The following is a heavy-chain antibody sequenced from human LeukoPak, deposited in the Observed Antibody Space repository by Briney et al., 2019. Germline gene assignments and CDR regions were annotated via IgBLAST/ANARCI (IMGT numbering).Heavy chain of an antibody. J-gene: IGHJ4*02. CDR2: ISSSGSTI. CDR1: GFTFSSYE. CDR3: AIEEIVPAAYFDY. Sequence: GGSLRLSCAASGFTFSSYEMNWVRQAPGKGLEWVSYISSSGSTIYYADSVQGRFTISRDNAKNSLYLQMNSLRAEDTAVYYCAIEEIVPAAYFDYWGQGTLVTVSS. V-gene: IGHV3-48*03. D-gene: IGHD2-2*01.